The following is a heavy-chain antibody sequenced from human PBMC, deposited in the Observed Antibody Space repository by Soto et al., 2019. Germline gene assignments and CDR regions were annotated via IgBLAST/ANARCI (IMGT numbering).Heavy chain of an antibody. J-gene: IGHJ6*02. CDR2: INSDGSST. D-gene: IGHD1-1*01. CDR1: GFTFSSYW. V-gene: IGHV3-74*01. Sequence: GSLRLSCAASGFTFSSYWMHWVRQAPGKGLVWVSRINSDGSSTSYADSVKGRFTISRDNAKNTLYLQMNSLRAEDTAVYYCARGSMDYDWTYYYYGMDVWGQGTTVIVSS. CDR3: ARGSMDYDWTYYYYGMDV.